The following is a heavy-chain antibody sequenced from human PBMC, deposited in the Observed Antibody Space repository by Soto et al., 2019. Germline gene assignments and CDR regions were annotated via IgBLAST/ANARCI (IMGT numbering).Heavy chain of an antibody. Sequence: PGGSLRLSCAASGFPFSDYYMSWIRQAPGEGLEWISYISSSAYTIYADSVKGRFTISRDNAKNSLFLQMTSLRVEDTAVYYCARDPVGYCSGGSCSIYYYYGMDVWGQGTTVTVSS. V-gene: IGHV3-11*06. CDR2: ISSSAYT. J-gene: IGHJ6*02. CDR1: GFPFSDYY. CDR3: ARDPVGYCSGGSCSIYYYYGMDV. D-gene: IGHD2-15*01.